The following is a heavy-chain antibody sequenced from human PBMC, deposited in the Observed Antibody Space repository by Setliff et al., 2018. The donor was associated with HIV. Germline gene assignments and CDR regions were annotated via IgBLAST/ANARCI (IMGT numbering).Heavy chain of an antibody. D-gene: IGHD4-17*01. J-gene: IGHJ4*02. CDR1: GYSIRDNFF. Sequence: SETLSLTCTVSGYSIRDNFFWGWVRQPPGKGLEWIGSIFYTGTTYHNPSLKSRVTLSLDTSKNQFSLKLTSVTAADTATYFCVAKKSGDYPFNWGQGTLVTVSS. V-gene: IGHV4-38-2*02. CDR2: IFYTGTT. CDR3: VAKKSGDYPFN.